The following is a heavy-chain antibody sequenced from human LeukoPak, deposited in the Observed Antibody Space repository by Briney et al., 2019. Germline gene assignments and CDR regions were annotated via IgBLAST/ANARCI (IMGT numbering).Heavy chain of an antibody. J-gene: IGHJ4*02. V-gene: IGHV3-74*01. CDR1: GFPFSTYW. CDR3: ARLNENGGG. D-gene: IGHD3-16*01. CDR2: INPDGSTT. Sequence: PGGSLRLSCAASGFPFSTYWMHWVREAPGKGLVWVSRINPDGSTTNYADSVKGRFTISRDNAKNTLYLQMNSLRAEDTAVYYCARLNENGGGWGQGTLVTVSS.